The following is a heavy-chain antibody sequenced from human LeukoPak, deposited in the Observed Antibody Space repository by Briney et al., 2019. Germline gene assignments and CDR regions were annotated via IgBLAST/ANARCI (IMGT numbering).Heavy chain of an antibody. CDR1: GGTFSSYA. Sequence: SVKVSCKASGGTFSSYAISWVRQAPGQGLEWMGGIIPIFGTANYAQKFQGRVTITADESTSTAYMELSSLRSGDTAVYYCARVGGSYYSYGYFDYWGQGTLVTVSS. CDR3: ARVGGSYYSYGYFDY. D-gene: IGHD5-18*01. J-gene: IGHJ4*02. CDR2: IIPIFGTA. V-gene: IGHV1-69*13.